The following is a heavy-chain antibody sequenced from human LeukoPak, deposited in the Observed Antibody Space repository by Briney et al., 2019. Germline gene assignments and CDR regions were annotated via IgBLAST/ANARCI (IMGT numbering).Heavy chain of an antibody. V-gene: IGHV4-38-2*01. J-gene: IGHJ3*02. CDR3: AGGGRFDAFDI. Sequence: SETPSLISAVSGYSRGSGDDGGWIRQEPGKWREWIGNIYESGSTYYNPPLKSPVTISVDTSKSQSSLKLSSVTAADTAVYYCAGGGRFDAFDIWGQGTMVSVSS. CDR2: IYESGST. CDR1: GYSRGSGDD. D-gene: IGHD3-3*01.